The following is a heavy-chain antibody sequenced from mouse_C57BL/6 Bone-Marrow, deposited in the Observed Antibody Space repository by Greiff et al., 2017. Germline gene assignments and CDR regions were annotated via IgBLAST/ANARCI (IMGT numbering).Heavy chain of an antibody. Sequence: VQLQQSGPELVKPGASVKISCKASGYAFSSSWMNWVKQRHGKGLEWIGRIYPGDGDTNYNGKFKGKATLTADKSSSTAYMQISSLTSEDSAVYLCARVYGRSYDWYFEVWGTGTTGTVSS. D-gene: IGHD1-1*01. V-gene: IGHV1-82*01. CDR3: ARVYGRSYDWYFEV. J-gene: IGHJ1*03. CDR2: IYPGDGDT. CDR1: GYAFSSSW.